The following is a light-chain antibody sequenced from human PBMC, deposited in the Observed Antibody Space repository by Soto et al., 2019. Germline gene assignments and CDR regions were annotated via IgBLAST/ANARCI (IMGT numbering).Light chain of an antibody. CDR2: DAS. CDR1: QSISGY. Sequence: EIVLTQSPATLSLSPGERATLSCRASQSISGYLAWYQQKPGQAPRLLIYDASNRATGIPARFSGSGSETDFTLTISSLEPEDFAVYYCQQYASSIMYTFGQGTKLEIK. J-gene: IGKJ2*01. CDR3: QQYASSIMYT. V-gene: IGKV3-11*01.